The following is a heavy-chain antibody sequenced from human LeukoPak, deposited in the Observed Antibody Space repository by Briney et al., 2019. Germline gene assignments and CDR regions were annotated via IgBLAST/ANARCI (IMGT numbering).Heavy chain of an antibody. CDR2: ISYDGSNK. Sequence: PGGSLRLSCAASGFTFSSYAMHWVRQAPGKGLEWVAVISYDGSNKYYADSVKGRFTISRDNSKNTLYLQMNSLRAEDTAVYYCARDIGIAVAAPSYWGQGTLVTVSS. D-gene: IGHD6-19*01. V-gene: IGHV3-30*04. J-gene: IGHJ4*02. CDR3: ARDIGIAVAAPSY. CDR1: GFTFSSYA.